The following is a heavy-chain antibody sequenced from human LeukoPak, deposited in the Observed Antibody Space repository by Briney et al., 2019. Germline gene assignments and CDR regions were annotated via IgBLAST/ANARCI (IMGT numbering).Heavy chain of an antibody. CDR1: GFTFSNSW. V-gene: IGHV3-23*01. Sequence: ESAGSLRLSCAASGFTFSNSWMHWVRQAPGKGLEWVSAMSGTGGSTYYADSVKGRFTISRDKSKNTLYLQMNSLRAEDTAVYYCAKDHPPASWGQGTLVTVSS. J-gene: IGHJ4*02. CDR3: AKDHPPAS. CDR2: MSGTGGST.